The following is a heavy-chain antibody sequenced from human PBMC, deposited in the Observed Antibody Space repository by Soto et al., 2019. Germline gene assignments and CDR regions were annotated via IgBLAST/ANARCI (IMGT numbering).Heavy chain of an antibody. CDR1: GFTFSTYA. V-gene: IGHV3-23*01. CDR3: AKFYGGNSAHTYTIDP. J-gene: IGHJ5*02. Sequence: PGGSLRLSCAASGFTFSTYAMSWVRQAPGKGLEWVSTISSSGGSTHYADSVKGRFTISRDNSKNTLYLQINSLRAEDTAVYYCAKFYGGNSAHTYTIDPWGQGTLVTVSS. D-gene: IGHD2-21*02. CDR2: ISSSGGST.